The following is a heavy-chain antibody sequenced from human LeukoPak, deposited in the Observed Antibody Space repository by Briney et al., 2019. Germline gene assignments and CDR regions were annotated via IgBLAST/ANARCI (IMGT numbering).Heavy chain of an antibody. J-gene: IGHJ4*02. D-gene: IGHD3-22*01. CDR3: ARTYYYDSSGYPY. Sequence: ASVKVSCKASGYTFTGYYMHWVRQAPGQGLEWMGWINPNSGGTNYAQKFQGRVTMTRDTSISTAYMELSRLRSDDTAVYYCARTYYYDSSGYPYWGQGTPVTVSS. CDR2: INPNSGGT. V-gene: IGHV1-2*02. CDR1: GYTFTGYY.